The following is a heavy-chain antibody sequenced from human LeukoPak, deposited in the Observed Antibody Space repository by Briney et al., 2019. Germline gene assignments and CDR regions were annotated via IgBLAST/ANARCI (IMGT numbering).Heavy chain of an antibody. D-gene: IGHD2-2*01. CDR3: AKDRGGCSSTSCYFPTH. CDR2: IGTAGDT. Sequence: RSGGSLRLSCAASGFTFSSYDMHWVRQATGKGLEWVSAIGTAGDTYYPGSVKGRFTISRENAKNSLYLQMNSLRAGDTAVYYCAKDRGGCSSTSCYFPTHWGQGTLVTVSS. V-gene: IGHV3-13*01. CDR1: GFTFSSYD. J-gene: IGHJ4*02.